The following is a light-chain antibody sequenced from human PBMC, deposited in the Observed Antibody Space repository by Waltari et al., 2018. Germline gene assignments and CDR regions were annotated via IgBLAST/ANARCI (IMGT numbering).Light chain of an antibody. CDR1: SSDVGNYNH. CDR3: SSSTSSITWV. J-gene: IGLJ3*02. CDR2: EVT. Sequence: QSALTQPPSVSGSPGQSVTISCTGTSSDVGNYNHVSWYQQSPGTAPKLIIYEVTNRLSGVPDRFSGSKSGNTASLTISGLQAEDESDYYCSSSTSSITWVFGGGTKLTVL. V-gene: IGLV2-18*02.